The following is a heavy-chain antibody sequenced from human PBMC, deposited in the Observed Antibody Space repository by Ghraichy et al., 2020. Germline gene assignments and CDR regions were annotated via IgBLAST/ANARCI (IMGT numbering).Heavy chain of an antibody. D-gene: IGHD3-10*01. CDR1: GGTFSSYT. Sequence: SVKVSCKASGGTFSSYTISWVRQAPGQGLEWMGRIIPILGIANYAQKFQGRVTITADKSTSTAYMELSSLRSEDTAVYYCAQSYGSGTLSGYYYGMDVWGQGTTVTVSS. CDR2: IIPILGIA. CDR3: AQSYGSGTLSGYYYGMDV. J-gene: IGHJ6*02. V-gene: IGHV1-69*02.